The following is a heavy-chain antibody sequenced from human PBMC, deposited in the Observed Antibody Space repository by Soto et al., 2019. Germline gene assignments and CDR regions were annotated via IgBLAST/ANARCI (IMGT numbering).Heavy chain of an antibody. J-gene: IGHJ5*02. Sequence: QSGGSLRLSCAVSGFSFHSYAMSWVRQAPGKGLEWVSGISLSGTHTYYSDSVKGRFTVSRDNSNNMLYLQMNNLRAADTAVYYCIIGGAIPDSPLDPWGQGALVTVSS. CDR3: IIGGAIPDSPLDP. CDR2: ISLSGTHT. D-gene: IGHD2-21*01. V-gene: IGHV3-23*01. CDR1: GFSFHSYA.